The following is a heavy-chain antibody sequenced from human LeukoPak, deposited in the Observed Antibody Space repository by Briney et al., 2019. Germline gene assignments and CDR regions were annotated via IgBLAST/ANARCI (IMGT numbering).Heavy chain of an antibody. D-gene: IGHD3-10*01. CDR1: GYSISSGYY. CDR3: AREAAYGSGNWFDP. Sequence: SETLSLTCTVSGYSISSGYYWGWIRQPPGKGLEWIGEINHSGSTNYNPSLKSRVTISVDTSKNQFSLKLSSVTAADTAVYYCAREAAYGSGNWFDPWGQGTLVTVSS. V-gene: IGHV4-38-2*02. CDR2: INHSGST. J-gene: IGHJ5*02.